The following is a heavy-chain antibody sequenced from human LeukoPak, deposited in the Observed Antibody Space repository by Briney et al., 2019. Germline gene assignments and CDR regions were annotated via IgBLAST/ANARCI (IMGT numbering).Heavy chain of an antibody. V-gene: IGHV1-2*02. CDR1: EYTFTGYY. D-gene: IGHD1-20*01. CDR3: AYVHRYNWNFDY. J-gene: IGHJ4*02. CDR2: INPNSGGT. Sequence: ASVKVSCKASEYTFTGYYMHWVRQAPGQGLEWMGWINPNSGGTNYAQKFQGRVTMTRDTSISTAYMELSRLRSDDTAVYYCAYVHRYNWNFDYWGQGTLVTVSS.